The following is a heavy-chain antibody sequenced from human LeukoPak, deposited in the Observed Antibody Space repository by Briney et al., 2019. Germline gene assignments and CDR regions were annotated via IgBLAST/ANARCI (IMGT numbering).Heavy chain of an antibody. CDR1: GFTFSGSA. Sequence: GGSLRLSCAASGFTFSGSAMHWVRQASGKGLEWVGRIRSKANSYATAYAASVKGRFTISIDDSKNTAYLQMNSLKTEDTAVYYCTRQLPLDTAMVTSRYYYMDVWGKGTTVTVSS. CDR2: IRSKANSYAT. J-gene: IGHJ6*03. CDR3: TRQLPLDTAMVTSRYYYMDV. D-gene: IGHD5-18*01. V-gene: IGHV3-73*01.